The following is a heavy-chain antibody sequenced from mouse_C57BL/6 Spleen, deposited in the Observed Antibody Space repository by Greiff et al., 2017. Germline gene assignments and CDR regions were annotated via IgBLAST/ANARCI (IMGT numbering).Heavy chain of an antibody. J-gene: IGHJ4*01. CDR2: IYPGDGDT. V-gene: IGHV1-80*01. CDR1: GYAFSSYW. D-gene: IGHD2-1*01. CDR3: ARRIYYGNHGYAMDY. Sequence: VQLQESGAELVKPGASVKISCKASGYAFSSYWMNWVKQRPGKGLEWIGQIYPGDGDTNYNGKFKGKATLTADKSSSTAYMQLSCLTSEDSAVYFCARRIYYGNHGYAMDYWGQGTSVTVSS.